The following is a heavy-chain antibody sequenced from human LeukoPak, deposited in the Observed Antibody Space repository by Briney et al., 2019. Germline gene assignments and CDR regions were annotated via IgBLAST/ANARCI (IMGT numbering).Heavy chain of an antibody. V-gene: IGHV4-34*01. Sequence: GSLRLSCAASGFTFSSFEMNWVRQAPGKGLEWIGEINHSGSTNYNPSLKSRVTISVDTSKNQFSLKLSSVTAADTAVYYCARAPRTTMVRGVRGSRWFDPWGQGTLVTVSS. J-gene: IGHJ5*02. CDR2: INHSGST. CDR1: GFTFSSFE. CDR3: ARAPRTTMVRGVRGSRWFDP. D-gene: IGHD3-10*01.